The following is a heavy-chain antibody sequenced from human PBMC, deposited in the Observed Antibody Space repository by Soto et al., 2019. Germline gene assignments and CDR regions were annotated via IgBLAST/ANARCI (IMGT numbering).Heavy chain of an antibody. CDR1: GLTFSNYA. D-gene: IGHD2-15*01. CDR2: VGGSGDST. Sequence: EVQLLDSGGGLVQPGGSLRLSCAASGLTFSNYAMSWVRQAPGKGLEWVSGVGGSGDSTYYADSVKGRCTISRDNSEDTLYLQRNSLRAEATAVYYCAKSPLGYCSGGSCYPPPFLDYWGQGTLVTVSS. CDR3: AKSPLGYCSGGSCYPPPFLDY. J-gene: IGHJ4*02. V-gene: IGHV3-23*01.